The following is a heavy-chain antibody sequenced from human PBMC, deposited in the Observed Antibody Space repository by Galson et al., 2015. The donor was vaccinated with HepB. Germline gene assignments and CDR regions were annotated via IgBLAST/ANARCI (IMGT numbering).Heavy chain of an antibody. Sequence: SLRLSCAASGFTVSSNYMSWVRQAPGKGLEWVSVIYSGASTYYADSVKGRFTISRDNSKNTLYLQMNSLRADDTAVYYCARVNWGYDTSGYYRYFDYWGQGTLVTVSS. D-gene: IGHD3-22*01. V-gene: IGHV3-66*01. CDR1: GFTVSSNY. J-gene: IGHJ4*02. CDR3: ARVNWGYDTSGYYRYFDY. CDR2: IYSGAST.